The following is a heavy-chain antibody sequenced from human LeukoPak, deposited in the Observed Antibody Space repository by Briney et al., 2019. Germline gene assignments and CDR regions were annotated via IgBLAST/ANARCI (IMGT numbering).Heavy chain of an antibody. D-gene: IGHD3-16*02. V-gene: IGHV4-59*01. CDR2: IHYTGRT. Sequence: SETLSLTCTGSGGSISTYYWSWIRQPPGKGLEWIGYIHYTGRTNYNPSLKSRVSISVDTSKNQFSLRLSSVTAADTAVYYCAKGPDYDYVWGSYRLDYWGQGTLVTVSS. J-gene: IGHJ4*02. CDR3: AKGPDYDYVWGSYRLDY. CDR1: GGSISTYY.